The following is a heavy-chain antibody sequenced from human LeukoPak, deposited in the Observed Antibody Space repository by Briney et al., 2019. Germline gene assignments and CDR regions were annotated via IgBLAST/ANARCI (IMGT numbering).Heavy chain of an antibody. D-gene: IGHD5-18*01. CDR3: ARSYPGIQLWLGAYYMDV. Sequence: AGGSLRLSCAASGFTFSSYSMNWVRQAPGKGLEWVSYISSSSSTIYYADSVKGRFTISRDNAKNSLYLRMNSLRAEDTAVYYCARSYPGIQLWLGAYYMDVWGKGTTVTVSS. CDR1: GFTFSSYS. CDR2: ISSSSSTI. V-gene: IGHV3-48*01. J-gene: IGHJ6*03.